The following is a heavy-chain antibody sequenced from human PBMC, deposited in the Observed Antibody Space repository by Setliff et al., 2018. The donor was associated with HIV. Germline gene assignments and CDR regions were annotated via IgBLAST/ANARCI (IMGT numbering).Heavy chain of an antibody. V-gene: IGHV4-31*03. Sequence: LSLTCTVSGDSISSGGYYWSWIRQHPGKGLEWIGYIYYSGSTYYNPSLKSRVTISVDTSKNQFSLKVNSVTAADTAVYYCARSYCGGDCSLVVDTFWFDPWGQGTLVTVSS. CDR1: GDSISSGGYY. J-gene: IGHJ5*02. D-gene: IGHD2-21*01. CDR3: ARSYCGGDCSLVVDTFWFDP. CDR2: IYYSGST.